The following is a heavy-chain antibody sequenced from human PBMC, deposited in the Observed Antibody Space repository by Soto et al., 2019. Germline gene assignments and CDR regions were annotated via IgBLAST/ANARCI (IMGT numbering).Heavy chain of an antibody. D-gene: IGHD2-21*02. Sequence: KESGPTLVKPTQTLTLTCTFSGLSLRTTGVGVGWVRQPPGKALEWLALLYWDDDKRYSPSLKSRLTITKDTSEKQVVRTMTHMDTVDTATYYCVQSRCGGDCLQIYSSHCYYGLDVWGQGTTVTVSS. CDR2: LYWDDDK. J-gene: IGHJ6*02. V-gene: IGHV2-5*02. CDR3: VQSRCGGDCLQIYSSHCYYGLDV. CDR1: GLSLRTTGVG.